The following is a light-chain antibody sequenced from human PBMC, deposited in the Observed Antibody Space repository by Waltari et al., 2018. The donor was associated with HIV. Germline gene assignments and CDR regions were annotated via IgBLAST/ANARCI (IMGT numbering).Light chain of an antibody. Sequence: QSALTQPPSVSGSPGQSVTISCTGTSSDVGSYNRVSWYQQPPGKAPKLMIYEVSKRPSGVSNRSSGSKSGSTASLTISGLQAEDEADYYCSSYTSSSTADVVFGGGTKLTVL. J-gene: IGLJ2*01. CDR2: EVS. CDR3: SSYTSSSTADVV. V-gene: IGLV2-18*02. CDR1: SSDVGSYNR.